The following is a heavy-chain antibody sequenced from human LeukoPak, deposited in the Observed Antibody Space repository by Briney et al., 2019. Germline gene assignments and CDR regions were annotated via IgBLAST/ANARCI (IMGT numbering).Heavy chain of an antibody. Sequence: GGSLRLSCAASGFTFSTYWMSWVRQAPGKGLEWVGRIKSKTDGGTTDYAAPVKGRFTISRDDSKNTLYLQMNSLKTEDTAVYYCTTDVLGYCSSTSCYDDYFDYWGQGTLVTVSS. J-gene: IGHJ4*02. CDR1: GFTFSTYW. CDR2: IKSKTDGGTT. D-gene: IGHD2-2*01. V-gene: IGHV3-15*01. CDR3: TTDVLGYCSSTSCYDDYFDY.